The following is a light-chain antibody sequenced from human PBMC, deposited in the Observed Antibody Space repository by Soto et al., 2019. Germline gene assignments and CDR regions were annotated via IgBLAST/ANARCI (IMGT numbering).Light chain of an antibody. CDR3: QSYDSSLSGVV. Sequence: QSVLTQPPSVSGAPGQRVTISCTGSSSNIGAHYDVHWYQQLPGTAPKLLIYGNSNRPSGVPDRFSGSKSDTSASLAITGLQAEDEADYYCQSYDSSLSGVVFGGGTKVTVL. CDR2: GNS. CDR1: SSNIGAHYD. J-gene: IGLJ2*01. V-gene: IGLV1-40*01.